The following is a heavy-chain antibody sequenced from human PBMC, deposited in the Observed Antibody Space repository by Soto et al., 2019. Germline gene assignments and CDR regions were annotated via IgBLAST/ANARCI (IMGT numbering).Heavy chain of an antibody. CDR3: ARDGSGYRSRASPMDV. CDR1: GDTFSSYA. D-gene: IGHD3-22*01. Sequence: QVQLVQSGAEVKKPGSSVKVSCKASGDTFSSYAISWVRQAPGQGLEWMGGIIPIFGTANYAQKFQGRVTITADESTSTAHMELSSLRSEDTAVYYCARDGSGYRSRASPMDVRGQGTTVTVSS. V-gene: IGHV1-69*01. CDR2: IIPIFGTA. J-gene: IGHJ6*02.